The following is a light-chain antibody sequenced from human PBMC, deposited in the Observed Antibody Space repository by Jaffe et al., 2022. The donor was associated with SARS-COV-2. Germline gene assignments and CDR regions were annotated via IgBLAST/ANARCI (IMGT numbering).Light chain of an antibody. Sequence: SYELTQPVSVSVAVGQTARISCGGSNIGIKSVHWYQQKPGQAPVLVIYRDYNRPSGIPQRFSGSNSGNTATLTITGAQAGDEADYYCQIWDISAWVFGGGTKLTVL. J-gene: IGLJ3*02. CDR3: QIWDISAWV. CDR2: RDY. CDR1: NIGIKS. V-gene: IGLV3-9*01.